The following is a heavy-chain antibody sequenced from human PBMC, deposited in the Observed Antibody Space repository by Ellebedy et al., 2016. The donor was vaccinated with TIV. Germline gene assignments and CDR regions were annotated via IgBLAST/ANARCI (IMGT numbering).Heavy chain of an antibody. J-gene: IGHJ4*02. CDR3: ARKLSSTDDF. V-gene: IGHV3-66*01. CDR1: GFTVSSDY. Sequence: PGGSLRLSCAASGFTVSSDYMSWVRQTPGKGLEWVSVIYSGGNTFYADSVKGRFTISRDNSKNTLYLQMNSLRVEDTAVYYCARKLSSTDDFWGQGTLVTVSS. CDR2: IYSGGNT. D-gene: IGHD6-6*01.